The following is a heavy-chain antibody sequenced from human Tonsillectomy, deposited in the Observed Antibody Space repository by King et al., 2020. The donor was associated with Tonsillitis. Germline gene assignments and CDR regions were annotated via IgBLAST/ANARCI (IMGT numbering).Heavy chain of an antibody. J-gene: IGHJ6*03. CDR3: ARGLVGAVPYYYDYMDV. D-gene: IGHD1-26*01. V-gene: IGHV3-7*01. CDR1: GFTFSSYW. Sequence: EVQLVESGGGLVQPGGSLRLSCAASGFTFSSYWMNWVRQAPGKGLEWVANIKQDGSEKYYVDSVKGRFTISRDNAKNSLYLQMNSLRAEDTAVYYCARGLVGAVPYYYDYMDVWGKGTTVTVSS. CDR2: IKQDGSEK.